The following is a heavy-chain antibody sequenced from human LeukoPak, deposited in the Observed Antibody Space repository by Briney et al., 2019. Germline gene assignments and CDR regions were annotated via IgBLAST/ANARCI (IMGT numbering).Heavy chain of an antibody. CDR3: ARVFVRVGAAFDI. J-gene: IGHJ3*02. V-gene: IGHV3-30*03. CDR1: GFTFSSHG. CDR2: ISYDGSNK. Sequence: PGRSLRLSCAASGFTFSSHGMHWVRQAPGKGLEWVAVISYDGSNKYYVDSVKGRFTISRDNSKNTLYLQMNSLRAEDTAVYYCARVFVRVGAAFDIWGQGTMVTVSS. D-gene: IGHD3-16*01.